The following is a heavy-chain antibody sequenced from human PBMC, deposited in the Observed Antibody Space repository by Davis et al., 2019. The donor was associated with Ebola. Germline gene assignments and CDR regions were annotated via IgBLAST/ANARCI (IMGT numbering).Heavy chain of an antibody. CDR2: IRSKTNGGII. V-gene: IGHV3-15*07. CDR1: AHSLTAAW. J-gene: IGHJ4*02. Sequence: SLWLSCAASAHSLTAAWTWLKCFREPPGKGTEWVGGIRSKTNGGIIDYAAFVEGRFIISRDDSKNTLFLQINSLRTEDTAVYYRSTDPARGYWGQGTLVNVSS. CDR3: STDPARGY.